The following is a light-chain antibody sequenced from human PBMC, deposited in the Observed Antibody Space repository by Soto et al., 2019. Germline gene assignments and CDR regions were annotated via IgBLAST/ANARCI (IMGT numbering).Light chain of an antibody. CDR3: QQYYSTLTLT. Sequence: DIVMTQSPDSLAVSLGERATINCESSQSVLFTSNNKNYLAWYQQKPGQPPKLLIYWASTRESGVPDRSSGSGSGTDFTLTISSLQAEDVAVYYCQQYYSTLTLTFGGGTKVDIK. CDR1: QSVLFTSNNKNY. CDR2: WAS. V-gene: IGKV4-1*01. J-gene: IGKJ4*01.